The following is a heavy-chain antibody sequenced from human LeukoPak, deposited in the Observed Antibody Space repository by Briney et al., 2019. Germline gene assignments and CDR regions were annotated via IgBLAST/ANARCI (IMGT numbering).Heavy chain of an antibody. Sequence: GGSLRLSCAASGFTFSSYWMSWVRQAPGKGLEWVANIKQDGSEKYYVDSVKGRFTISRDNAKNSLYLQMNSLGAEDTAVYYCARDRLREPRPFDYWGQGTLVTVSS. CDR1: GFTFSSYW. V-gene: IGHV3-7*01. J-gene: IGHJ4*02. CDR2: IKQDGSEK. CDR3: ARDRLREPRPFDY. D-gene: IGHD1-14*01.